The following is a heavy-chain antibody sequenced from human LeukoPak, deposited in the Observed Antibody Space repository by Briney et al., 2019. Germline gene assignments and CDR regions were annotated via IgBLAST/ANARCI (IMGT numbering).Heavy chain of an antibody. CDR2: MNPNSGNT. Sequence: ASVKVSCKASGYTFTSYDINWVRQAAGQGLEWMGWMNPNSGNTVYAQKFLGRVTMTRNTSISTAYMELSSLRSEDTAVYYCARGDYYDSSGYAYWGQGTLVTVSS. J-gene: IGHJ4*02. D-gene: IGHD3-22*01. CDR3: ARGDYYDSSGYAY. CDR1: GYTFTSYD. V-gene: IGHV1-8*01.